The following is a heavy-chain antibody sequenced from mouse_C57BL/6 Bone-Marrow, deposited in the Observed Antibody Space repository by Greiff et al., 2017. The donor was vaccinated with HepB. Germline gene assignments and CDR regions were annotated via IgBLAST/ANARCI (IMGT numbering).Heavy chain of an antibody. CDR3: ARHSNYYYGSSYGAMDY. V-gene: IGHV5-6*01. D-gene: IGHD1-1*01. CDR1: GFTFSSYG. J-gene: IGHJ4*01. CDR2: ISSGGSYT. Sequence: EVKVVESGGDLVKPGGSLKLSCAASGFTFSSYGMSWVRQTPDKRLEWVATISSGGSYTYYPDSVKGRFTISRDNAKNTLYLQMSSLKSEDTAMYYCARHSNYYYGSSYGAMDYWGQGTSVTVSS.